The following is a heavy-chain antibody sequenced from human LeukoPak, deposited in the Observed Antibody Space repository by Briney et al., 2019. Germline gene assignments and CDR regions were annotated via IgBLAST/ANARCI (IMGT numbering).Heavy chain of an antibody. V-gene: IGHV3-30*18. CDR1: GFTFSSYG. CDR2: ISYDGSNK. Sequence: PGRSLRLSCAASGFTFSSYGMHWVRQAPGKGLEWVAVISYDGSNKYYADSVKGRFTISRDNSKNTLYLQMNSLRAEDTALYYCAKVTHYYDSSALDYWGQGTLVTVSS. D-gene: IGHD3-22*01. CDR3: AKVTHYYDSSALDY. J-gene: IGHJ4*02.